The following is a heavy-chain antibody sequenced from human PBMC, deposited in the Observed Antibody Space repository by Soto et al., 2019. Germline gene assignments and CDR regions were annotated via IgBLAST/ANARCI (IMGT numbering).Heavy chain of an antibody. Sequence: GGSLRLSCAASGFTFRDSAMLWVRQAPGRGLDWVSAVSGRSDDTYYADSVKGRFTISRDLSKNTVYLQMSSLRVEDTAVYYCAKGAIYDWNRVLYDWGQGTPVTVSS. J-gene: IGHJ4*02. CDR1: GFTFRDSA. V-gene: IGHV3-23*01. D-gene: IGHD1-20*01. CDR3: AKGAIYDWNRVLYD. CDR2: VSGRSDDT.